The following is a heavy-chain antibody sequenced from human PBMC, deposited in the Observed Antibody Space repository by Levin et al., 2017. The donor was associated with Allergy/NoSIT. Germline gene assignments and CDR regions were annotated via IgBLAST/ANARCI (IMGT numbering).Heavy chain of an antibody. J-gene: IGHJ3*01. CDR1: GFTFSSHA. CDR2: ITGSGGST. Sequence: PGESPKISCAASGFTFSSHAMSWVRQAPGKGLEWVSAITGSGGSTYYADSVKGRFTISRDNSKNMLYLQMNSLRAEDTAIYYCAKKYYYGSGSYGAFDVWGQGTMVTVSS. V-gene: IGHV3-23*01. D-gene: IGHD3-10*01. CDR3: AKKYYYGSGSYGAFDV.